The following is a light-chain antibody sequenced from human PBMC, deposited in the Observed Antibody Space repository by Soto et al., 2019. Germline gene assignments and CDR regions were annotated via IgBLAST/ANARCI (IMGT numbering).Light chain of an antibody. V-gene: IGLV2-14*01. J-gene: IGLJ1*01. Sequence: QSALTQPASVSGSPGQSITISCTGTSSDIGGFSYVSWYQQHPGKAPKLMIYEVINRPSGVSNRFSGSKSGNTASLTISGLQAEDEDDYYCSSYTSSSSLLYVFGTGTKLTVL. CDR2: EVI. CDR3: SSYTSSSSLLYV. CDR1: SSDIGGFSY.